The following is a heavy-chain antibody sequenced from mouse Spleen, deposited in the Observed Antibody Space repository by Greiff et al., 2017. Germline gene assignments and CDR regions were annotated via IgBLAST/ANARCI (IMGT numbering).Heavy chain of an antibody. CDR3: ARRGYAMDY. V-gene: IGHV1-82*01. CDR2: IYPGDGDT. J-gene: IGHJ4*01. Sequence: VQLMQSGPELVKPGASVKISCKASGYAFSSSWMNWVKQRPGKGLEWIGRIYPGDGDTNYNGKFKGKATLTADKSSSTAYMQLSSLTSEDSAVYFCARRGYAMDYWGQGTSVTVSS. CDR1: GYAFSSSW.